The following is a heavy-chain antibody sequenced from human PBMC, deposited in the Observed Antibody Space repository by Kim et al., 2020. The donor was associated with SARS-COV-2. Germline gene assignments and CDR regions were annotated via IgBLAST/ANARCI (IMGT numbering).Heavy chain of an antibody. Sequence: KYNPHLKSRVTMSVDTSKNHLALKLSSVTAADTAVYDCARHLYDSGRFDYWGQGTQVTVSS. V-gene: IGHV4-4*06. CDR3: ARHLYDSGRFDY. J-gene: IGHJ4*02. D-gene: IGHD3-10*01.